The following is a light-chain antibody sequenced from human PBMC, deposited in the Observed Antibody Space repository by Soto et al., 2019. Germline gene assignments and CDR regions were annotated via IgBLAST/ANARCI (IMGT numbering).Light chain of an antibody. CDR2: DAS. CDR3: QQRSNWPPA. CDR1: QSVSSY. V-gene: IGKV3-11*01. J-gene: IGKJ5*01. Sequence: EIVLTQSPATLSSFPGDRVTLSCRASQSVSSYLAWYQQKPGQAPRLLIYDASNRATGIPARFSGSGSGTDFTLTISSLEPEDFVVYYCQQRSNWPPAFGQGTRLEIK.